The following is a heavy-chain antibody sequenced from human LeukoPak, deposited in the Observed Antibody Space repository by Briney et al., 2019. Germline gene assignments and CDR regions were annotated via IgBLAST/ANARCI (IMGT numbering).Heavy chain of an antibody. CDR2: IKSSGST. D-gene: IGHD5-12*01. Sequence: SETLSLTCTVSGGSVSSYYWSWIRQPPGKGLEWIGYIKSSGSTNYNPSLKSRVTISIDTSKNQFSLRLNSVTAADTAVYYCARDGTVATNWFDPWGQGTLVTVS. J-gene: IGHJ5*02. V-gene: IGHV4-59*02. CDR1: GGSVSSYY. CDR3: ARDGTVATNWFDP.